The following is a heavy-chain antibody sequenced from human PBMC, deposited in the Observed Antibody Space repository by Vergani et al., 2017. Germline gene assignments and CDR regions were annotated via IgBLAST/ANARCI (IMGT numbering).Heavy chain of an antibody. J-gene: IGHJ6*03. CDR2: ISYSGST. CDR3: ARGYSNYRTAPPYYYYYMDV. CDR1: GGSVSSGSYY. V-gene: IGHV4-61*10. Sequence: QVQLQESGPGLVKPSETLSLTCTVSGGSVSSGSYYWSWIRQPAGKGLEWIGYISYSGSTNYNPSLKSRVTISVDTSKNQFSLKLSSGTAADTAVYYCARGYSNYRTAPPYYYYYMDVWGKGTTVTVSS. D-gene: IGHD4-11*01.